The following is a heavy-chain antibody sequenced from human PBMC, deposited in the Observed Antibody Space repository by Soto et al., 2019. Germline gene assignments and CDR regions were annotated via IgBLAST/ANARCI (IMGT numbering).Heavy chain of an antibody. D-gene: IGHD6-19*01. J-gene: IGHJ4*02. CDR2: IYYSGST. CDR1: GGSVSSGSYY. CDR3: ARFPEVAGPFDY. Sequence: SETLSLTCTVSGGSVSSGSYYWSWIRQPPGKGLEWIGYIYYSGSTNYNPSLKSRVTISVDTSKNQFSLKLSSVTAADTAVYYCARFPEVAGPFDYWGQGTLVTVSS. V-gene: IGHV4-61*01.